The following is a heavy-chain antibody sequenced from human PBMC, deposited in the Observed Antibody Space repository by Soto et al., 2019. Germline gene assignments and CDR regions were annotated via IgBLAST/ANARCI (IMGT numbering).Heavy chain of an antibody. D-gene: IGHD2-2*01. CDR3: AHHTITPATNWFDP. CDR2: IYWNDDK. Sequence: SRHTLVNPTPPLTLTCTFSGFSLTTSGVGVGWIRPPPGKALEWLALIYWNDDKRYSPSLRGRLTITKDTSKNQVVLAMTNMDPVDTATYYCAHHTITPATNWFDPWGRGTLVTVSS. J-gene: IGHJ5*02. CDR1: GFSLTTSGVG. V-gene: IGHV2-5*01.